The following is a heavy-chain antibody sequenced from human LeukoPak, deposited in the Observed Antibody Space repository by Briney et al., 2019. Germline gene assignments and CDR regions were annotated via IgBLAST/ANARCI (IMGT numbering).Heavy chain of an antibody. CDR2: IYPSGST. CDR3: ARDDYYYYYYMDV. Sequence: SETLSLTCTVSGYSISSGYYRGWIRQPPGKGLEWIGSIYPSGSTYYNPSLKSRVTISVDTSKKQFSLKLSYVTAADTAVYYCARDDYYYYYYMDVWGKGTTVTVSS. V-gene: IGHV4-38-2*02. CDR1: GYSISSGYY. J-gene: IGHJ6*03.